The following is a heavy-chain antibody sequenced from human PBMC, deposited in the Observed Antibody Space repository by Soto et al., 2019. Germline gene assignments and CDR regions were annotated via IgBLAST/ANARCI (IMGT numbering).Heavy chain of an antibody. J-gene: IGHJ5*02. CDR1: GFTFSSYG. Sequence: PGGSLRLSCAASGFTFSSYGMHWVRQAPGKGLEWVGYIFSSGSTNYNPSLKSRVTISVVTSENQFSLKLTSVTAADTAVYYCARTELLWFGETQYNWYDPWGQGTLVTVSS. CDR3: ARTELLWFGETQYNWYDP. V-gene: IGHV4-59*01. CDR2: IFSSGST. D-gene: IGHD3-10*01.